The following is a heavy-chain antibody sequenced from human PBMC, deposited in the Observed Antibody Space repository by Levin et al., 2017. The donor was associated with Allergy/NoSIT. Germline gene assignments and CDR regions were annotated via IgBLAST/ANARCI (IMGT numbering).Heavy chain of an antibody. Sequence: GESLKISCKASGYTFTGYYMHWVRQAPGQGLEWMGWINPNSGGTNYAQKFQGRVTMTRDTSISTAYMELSRLRSDDTAVYYCARDPSHHVDTMGHYWGQGTLVTVSS. CDR3: ARDPSHHVDTMGHY. V-gene: IGHV1-2*02. D-gene: IGHD5-12*01. CDR1: GYTFTGYY. CDR2: INPNSGGT. J-gene: IGHJ4*02.